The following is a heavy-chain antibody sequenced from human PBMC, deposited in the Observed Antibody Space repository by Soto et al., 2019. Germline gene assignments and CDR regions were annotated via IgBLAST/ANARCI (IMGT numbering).Heavy chain of an antibody. CDR3: AKRTPSGSLQPFDY. CDR2: ISGAGGNT. D-gene: IGHD3-10*01. Sequence: GGSLRLSCAASGFTFSSYGMSWVRQAPGKGLEWVSGISGAGGNTYYADSVKGRFTISRDNSKNTLYLHMNSLRAEDTAVYYCAKRTPSGSLQPFDYWGQGTLVTVSS. V-gene: IGHV3-23*01. CDR1: GFTFSSYG. J-gene: IGHJ4*02.